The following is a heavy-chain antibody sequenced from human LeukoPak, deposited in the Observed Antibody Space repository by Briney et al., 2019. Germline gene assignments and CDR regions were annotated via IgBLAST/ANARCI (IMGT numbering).Heavy chain of an antibody. CDR3: AGVSYCGGDCYHEY. Sequence: QTGGSLRLSCAASGFIFSNYWMHWVRQAPGKGPVWVSRIKSDGSSTNYADSVKGRFTISRDNGKSTLYLQMNSLRAEDTAVYYCAGVSYCGGDCYHEYWGQGTLVTVSS. D-gene: IGHD2-21*02. CDR2: IKSDGSST. V-gene: IGHV3-74*01. J-gene: IGHJ4*02. CDR1: GFIFSNYW.